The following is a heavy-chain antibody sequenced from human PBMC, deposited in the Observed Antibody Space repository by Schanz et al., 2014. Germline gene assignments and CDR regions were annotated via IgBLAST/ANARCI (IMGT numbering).Heavy chain of an antibody. Sequence: QVQLVQSGAEVKKPGSSVKVSCKASGYTFTSYDFNWVRQAPGQGLEWVGWISPYTGNTHYFDKMEGRVTMTTDTSTSTAYMELRSLRSDDTAVYYCARGYGDSPTDFWGQGTLVTVSS. CDR1: GYTFTSYD. CDR3: ARGYGDSPTDF. J-gene: IGHJ4*02. D-gene: IGHD4-17*01. V-gene: IGHV1-18*01. CDR2: ISPYTGNT.